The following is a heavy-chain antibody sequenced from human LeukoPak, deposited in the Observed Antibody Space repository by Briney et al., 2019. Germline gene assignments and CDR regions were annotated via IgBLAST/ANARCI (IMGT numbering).Heavy chain of an antibody. CDR1: GGSISSSFYY. D-gene: IGHD6-19*01. CDR2: IYHSGST. J-gene: IGHJ4*02. V-gene: IGHV4-39*02. Sequence: SETLSLTCTVSGGSISSSFYYWGWIRQPPGKGLEWIGSIYHSGSTYYNPSLKSRVTISVDTSKNQFSLKLSSVTAADTAVYYCARDLAGTSDYWGQGTLVTVSS. CDR3: ARDLAGTSDY.